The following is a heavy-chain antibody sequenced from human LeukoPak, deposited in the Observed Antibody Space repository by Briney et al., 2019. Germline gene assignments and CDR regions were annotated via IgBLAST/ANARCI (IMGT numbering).Heavy chain of an antibody. CDR1: GFSVRTTY. J-gene: IGHJ5*02. CDR2: ISHSGST. CDR3: ASVYNWFDP. Sequence: GSLRLSCAASGFSVRTTYMSWVRQSPGKGLEWIGEISHSGSTNYNPSLKSRVTISVDTSKNQFSLKLSSVTAADTAVYYCASVYNWFDPWGQGTLVTVSS. V-gene: IGHV4-34*01.